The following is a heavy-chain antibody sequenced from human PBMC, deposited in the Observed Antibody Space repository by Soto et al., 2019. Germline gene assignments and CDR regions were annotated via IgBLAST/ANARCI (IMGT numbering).Heavy chain of an antibody. CDR2: VYYSGST. CDR3: ARAAKGASHRSMYYFDY. Sequence: AETLCISCTVSAAFASCSSYYWNGIRQPPGKGLEWIASVYYSGSTNYSPSLKSRVTISLDTSNNQFSLNMNSMTAADTAVYYCARAAKGASHRSMYYFDYWGQGTMVTVSS. D-gene: IGHD2-2*01. V-gene: IGHV4-61*01. CDR1: AAFASCSSYY. J-gene: IGHJ4*02.